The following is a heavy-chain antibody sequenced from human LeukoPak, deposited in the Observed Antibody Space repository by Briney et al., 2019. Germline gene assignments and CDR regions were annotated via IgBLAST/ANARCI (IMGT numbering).Heavy chain of an antibody. CDR1: GYTFTGYY. CDR2: INPNSGGT. CDR3: ARHIAVAGWANDY. Sequence: VASVKVSCKASGYTFTGYYMHWVRQAPGQGLEWMGWINPNSGGTNYAQKFQGRVTMTRDTSISTAYMELSRLRSEDTAVYYCARHIAVAGWANDYWGQGTLVTVSS. V-gene: IGHV1-2*02. D-gene: IGHD6-19*01. J-gene: IGHJ4*02.